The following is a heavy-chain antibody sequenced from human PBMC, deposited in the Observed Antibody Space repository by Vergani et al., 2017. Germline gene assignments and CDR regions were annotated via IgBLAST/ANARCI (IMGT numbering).Heavy chain of an antibody. CDR1: GGSMSGYY. Sequence: QVRLQESGPGLVKPSETLSLTCSVSGGSMSGYYWSWIRQPPGKELEWIGYMYHSGSTNYNPSLETRVTISGDTSKNQFSLKLNSVTAADTAVYYCARRTTMVRGVLEIARYYFDYWGQGTLVTVSS. J-gene: IGHJ4*02. D-gene: IGHD3-10*01. V-gene: IGHV4-59*01. CDR2: MYHSGST. CDR3: ARRTTMVRGVLEIARYYFDY.